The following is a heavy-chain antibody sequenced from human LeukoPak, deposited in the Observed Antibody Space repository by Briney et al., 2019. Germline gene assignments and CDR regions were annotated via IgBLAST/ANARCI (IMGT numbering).Heavy chain of an antibody. J-gene: IGHJ4*01. CDR3: AKGIYSSGWSYFDY. CDR2: LSGSGITT. CDR1: GFTFSSSA. Sequence: TGGSLRLSCAASGFTFSSSAMSWVRQAPGKGMEWVSTLSGSGITTYYADSVKGRFTISRDNSKNTLYLQMNSLRAEDTAVYYCAKGIYSSGWSYFDYWGHGTLVTVSS. V-gene: IGHV3-23*01. D-gene: IGHD6-19*01.